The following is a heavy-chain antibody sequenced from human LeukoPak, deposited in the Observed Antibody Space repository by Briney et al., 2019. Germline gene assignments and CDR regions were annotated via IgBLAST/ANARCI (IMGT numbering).Heavy chain of an antibody. D-gene: IGHD3-10*01. CDR1: VFTVSSNF. CDR2: ISSRSSYI. V-gene: IGHV3-21*01. J-gene: IGHJ4*02. CDR3: AREIVWFGELLGCFDY. Sequence: PGGSLRLSCAASVFTVSSNFMNWVRQAPGKGLEWVSSISSRSSYIYYADSVKGRFTISRDNAKNSLYLQMNSLRAEDTAVYYCAREIVWFGELLGCFDYWGQGTLVTVSS.